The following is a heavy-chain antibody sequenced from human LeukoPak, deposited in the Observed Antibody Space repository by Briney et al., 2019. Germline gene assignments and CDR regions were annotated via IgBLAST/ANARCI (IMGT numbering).Heavy chain of an antibody. V-gene: IGHV3-9*03. CDR2: ISWNSGRI. CDR1: GFTFDDYA. Sequence: PGGSLRLSCAASGFTFDDYAMHWVRQAPGKGLEWVSGISWNSGRIGYADSVKGRFTISRDNAKNSLYLQMNSLRAEDMALYYCAKDKHYDFWSGTDAFDIWGQGTMVTVSS. D-gene: IGHD3-3*01. J-gene: IGHJ3*02. CDR3: AKDKHYDFWSGTDAFDI.